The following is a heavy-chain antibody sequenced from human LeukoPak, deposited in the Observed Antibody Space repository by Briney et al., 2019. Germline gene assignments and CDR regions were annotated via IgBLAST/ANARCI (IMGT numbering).Heavy chain of an antibody. V-gene: IGHV3-30*02. CDR3: AKDHCSSTSCFYYDYYMDV. CDR1: GFTFSSYG. Sequence: PGGSLRLSCAASGFTFSSYGMHWVRQAPGKGLEWVTFIRYDGVNKYYADSVKGRFTISRDNSKNTLCLQMNSLRAEDTAVYYCAKDHCSSTSCFYYDYYMDVWGKGTTVTVSS. CDR2: IRYDGVNK. D-gene: IGHD2-2*01. J-gene: IGHJ6*03.